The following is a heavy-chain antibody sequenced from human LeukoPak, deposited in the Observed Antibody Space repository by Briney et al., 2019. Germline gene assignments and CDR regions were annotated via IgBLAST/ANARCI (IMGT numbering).Heavy chain of an antibody. CDR3: AWRKYFSTWFEP. J-gene: IGHJ5*02. CDR1: GHSFTTYW. Sequence: GESLKISCKGSGHSFTTYWIGWVRQMPGKGLGWLGIIYPGDSETQYSPSFQGQVTISVDQSINTAYLQWSSLKASDTARYYCAWRKYFSTWFEPWGQGTLVTVSS. D-gene: IGHD3-3*02. CDR2: IYPGDSET. V-gene: IGHV5-51*01.